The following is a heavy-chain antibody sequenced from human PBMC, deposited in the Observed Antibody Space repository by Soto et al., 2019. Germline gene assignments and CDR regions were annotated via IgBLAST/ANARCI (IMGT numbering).Heavy chain of an antibody. CDR3: ARGGSSGYYYLYYFDY. CDR2: IYYSGST. J-gene: IGHJ4*02. CDR1: GGSISSYY. V-gene: IGHV4-59*01. Sequence: SETLSLTCTVSGGSISSYYWSWIRQPPGKGLEWIGYIYYSGSTNYNPSLKSRVTISVETSKNQFSLKLSSVTAADTAVYYCARGGSSGYYYLYYFDYWGQGTLVTVS. D-gene: IGHD3-22*01.